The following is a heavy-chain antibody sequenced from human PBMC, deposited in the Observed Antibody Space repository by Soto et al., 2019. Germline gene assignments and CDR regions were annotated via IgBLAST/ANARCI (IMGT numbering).Heavy chain of an antibody. CDR1: GGSFSSDSFI. Sequence: QVQLEESGPGLVKPSQTLSLTCSVSGGSFSSDSFIWSWVRQFPGKGLEWIGYIYYSGTTYYNPSLRSRVMMSVDTSKNQFSLHLSSVTAADTAVYYCARDHKWDGMDVWGQGATVTVSS. CDR2: IYYSGTT. CDR3: ARDHKWDGMDV. D-gene: IGHD1-26*01. J-gene: IGHJ6*02. V-gene: IGHV4-31*03.